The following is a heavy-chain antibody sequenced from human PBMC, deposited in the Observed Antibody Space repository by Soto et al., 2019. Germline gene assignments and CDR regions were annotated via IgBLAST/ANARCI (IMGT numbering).Heavy chain of an antibody. Sequence: SETLSLTCAVYGGSFSGYYWSWIRQPPGKGLEWIGEINHSGSTNYNPSLKSRVTISVDTSKNQFSLKLSSVTAADTAVYYCARGNIIVATIRVRKAPLYGMDVRGQGTTVNVSS. CDR1: GGSFSGYY. V-gene: IGHV4-34*01. CDR3: ARGNIIVATIRVRKAPLYGMDV. D-gene: IGHD5-12*01. CDR2: INHSGST. J-gene: IGHJ6*02.